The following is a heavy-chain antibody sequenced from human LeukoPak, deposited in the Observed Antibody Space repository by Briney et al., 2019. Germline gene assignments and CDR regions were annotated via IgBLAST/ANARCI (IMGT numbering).Heavy chain of an antibody. CDR1: GGSISSSSYY. CDR2: IYYSGST. Sequence: SETLSLTCTVSGGSISSSSYYWGWIRQPPGKGLEWIGSIYYSGSTYYNPSLKSRVTISVDTSKNQFSLKLSSVTAADTAVYYCASEKEGSSSGFDYWGQGTLVTVSS. D-gene: IGHD6-6*01. J-gene: IGHJ4*02. V-gene: IGHV4-39*07. CDR3: ASEKEGSSSGFDY.